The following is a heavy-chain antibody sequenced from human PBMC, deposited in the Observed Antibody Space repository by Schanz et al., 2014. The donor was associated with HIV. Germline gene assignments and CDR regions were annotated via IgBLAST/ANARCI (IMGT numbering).Heavy chain of an antibody. CDR2: ISYDGTNK. CDR3: AKDRNYYDSRYRGKGNYYYYYGMDV. J-gene: IGHJ6*02. Sequence: QVRLVESGGGVVQPGRSLRLSCAASGFTFDNYGMHWVRQAPGKGLEWVAVISYDGTNKYYADSVKGRFTISRDNSKNTLYLQMKSLRPEDRAVYYCAKDRNYYDSRYRGKGNYYYYYGMDVWGQGTAVTMSS. CDR1: GFTFDNYG. V-gene: IGHV3-30*18. D-gene: IGHD3-22*01.